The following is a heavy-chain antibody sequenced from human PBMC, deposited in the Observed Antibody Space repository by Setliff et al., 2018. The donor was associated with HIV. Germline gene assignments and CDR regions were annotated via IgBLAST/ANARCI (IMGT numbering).Heavy chain of an antibody. CDR2: IYYNGAT. CDR3: ARVRYSSGWYSHSFDI. D-gene: IGHD6-19*01. V-gene: IGHV4-39*07. CDR1: GASISSSSYY. Sequence: SETLSLTCTVSGASISSSSYYWGWIRQPPGKGLEWIGDIYYNGATFYNPSLKSRVTISVDTSKNQFSLKLSSVTAADTAVYYCARVRYSSGWYSHSFDIWGQGTMFTVSS. J-gene: IGHJ3*02.